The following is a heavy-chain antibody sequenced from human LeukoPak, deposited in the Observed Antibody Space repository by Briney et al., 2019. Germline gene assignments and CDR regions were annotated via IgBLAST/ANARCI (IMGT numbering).Heavy chain of an antibody. CDR2: INPNSGGT. Sequence: ASVKVSCKASGYTVTGYYMHWVRQAPGQGLEWMGWINPNSGGTNYAQKFQGRVTMTRDTSISTAYMELSRLRSDDTAVYYCARDRRDGYYYDSSGYGYWGQGTLVTVSS. D-gene: IGHD3-22*01. CDR1: GYTVTGYY. CDR3: ARDRRDGYYYDSSGYGY. J-gene: IGHJ4*02. V-gene: IGHV1-2*02.